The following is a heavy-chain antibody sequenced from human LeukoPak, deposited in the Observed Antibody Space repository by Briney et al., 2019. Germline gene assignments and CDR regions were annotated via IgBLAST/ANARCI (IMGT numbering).Heavy chain of an antibody. CDR1: GYTFTDYY. CDR2: ISPNSGDT. V-gene: IGHV1-2*02. J-gene: IGHJ4*02. Sequence: RASVKVSCKTSGYTFTDYYIDWVRQAPGQGLEWMGWISPNSGDTNYARKFQGRVTMTRDTSISTAYMELSRLSSDDTAVYFCATEGVEYDFWSGYYDHWGQGTLVTVSS. D-gene: IGHD3/OR15-3a*01. CDR3: ATEGVEYDFWSGYYDH.